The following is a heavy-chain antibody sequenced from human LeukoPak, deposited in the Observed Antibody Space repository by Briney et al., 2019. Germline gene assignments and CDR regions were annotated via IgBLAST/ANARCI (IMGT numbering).Heavy chain of an antibody. J-gene: IGHJ4*02. CDR1: GRSFIDYY. CDR3: ARGFSH. V-gene: IGHV4-34*01. Sequence: PSETLSLTCAVYGRSFIDYYWSWLRQPPGKGLEWIGEIDHSGSTTCNPSLKSRVTISVDTSKNQFSLKLNSVTAADTAVYYCARGFSHWGQGTLVTVSS. CDR2: IDHSGST. D-gene: IGHD3-3*01.